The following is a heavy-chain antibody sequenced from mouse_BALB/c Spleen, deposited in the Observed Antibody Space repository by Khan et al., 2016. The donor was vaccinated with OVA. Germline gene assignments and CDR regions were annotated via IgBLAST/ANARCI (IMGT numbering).Heavy chain of an antibody. J-gene: IGHJ3*01. D-gene: IGHD1-1*01. CDR1: GFTFSTYG. CDR3: ARLAYYYDSEGFAY. Sequence: EVELVESGGDLVKPGGSLKLSCAASGFTFSTYGMSWVRQTPDKRLEWVATISTGGSYTYYPDSVKGRFTISRDHAKNTLYLQMSSLKSEEPAMFYCARLAYYYDSEGFAYWGQGTLVTVSA. V-gene: IGHV5-6*01. CDR2: ISTGGSYT.